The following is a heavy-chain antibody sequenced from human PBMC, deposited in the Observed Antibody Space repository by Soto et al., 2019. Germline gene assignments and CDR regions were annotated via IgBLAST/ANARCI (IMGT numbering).Heavy chain of an antibody. CDR2: IIPIFGTA. CDR3: ASTYYDFWSDYYYYYGMDV. V-gene: IGHV1-69*01. J-gene: IGHJ6*02. Sequence: QVQLVQSGAEVKKPGSSVKVSCKASGGTFSSYAISWVRQAPGQGLEWMGGIIPIFGTANYAQKFQGRVTITAAESTSTAYMELSSLRSEDAAVYYCASTYYDFWSDYYYYYGMDVWGQGTTVTVSS. CDR1: GGTFSSYA. D-gene: IGHD3-3*01.